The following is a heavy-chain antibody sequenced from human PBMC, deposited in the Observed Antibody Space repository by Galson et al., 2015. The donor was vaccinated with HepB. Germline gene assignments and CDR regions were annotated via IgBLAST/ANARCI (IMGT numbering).Heavy chain of an antibody. CDR1: GFSFSNAW. Sequence: SLRLSCAASGFSFSNAWMRWVRQAPGKGLEWVGVIKSKRDGGTTDFAAPVKGRFTISRDDSKNMMYLQMDSLKTEDTAMYYCATDHGGYSGYDGYFDLWGPGTL. CDR2: IKSKRDGGTT. CDR3: ATDHGGYSGYDGYFDL. V-gene: IGHV3-15*01. J-gene: IGHJ2*01. D-gene: IGHD5-12*01.